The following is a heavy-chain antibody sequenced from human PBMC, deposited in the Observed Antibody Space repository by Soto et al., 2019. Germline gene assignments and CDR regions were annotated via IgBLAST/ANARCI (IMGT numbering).Heavy chain of an antibody. Sequence: GGSLRLSCSASGFTFSSYAMHWVRQAPGKGLEYVSGISSNGGSTYYADSVKGRFTISRDNSKNTLYLQMSSLRAEDTAVYYCVKTGYSSGWLGPFDYWGQGTLVTVSS. CDR2: ISSNGGST. J-gene: IGHJ4*02. D-gene: IGHD6-19*01. CDR3: VKTGYSSGWLGPFDY. V-gene: IGHV3-64D*08. CDR1: GFTFSSYA.